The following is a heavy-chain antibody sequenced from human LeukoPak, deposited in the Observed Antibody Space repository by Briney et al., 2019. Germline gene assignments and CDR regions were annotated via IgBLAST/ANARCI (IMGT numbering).Heavy chain of an antibody. CDR3: ARGMTFYYDSRGYYGALDI. CDR1: GDSMSNYY. J-gene: IGHJ3*02. Sequence: SETLSLTCTVPGDSMSNYYWSWIRQPAGKGLEWIGRIYTSGTTAYNPSLKSRVTMSMDKSKDQFSLKVTSVAAADTAIYYCARGMTFYYDSRGYYGALDIWGQGTMVTVSS. D-gene: IGHD3-22*01. CDR2: IYTSGTT. V-gene: IGHV4-4*07.